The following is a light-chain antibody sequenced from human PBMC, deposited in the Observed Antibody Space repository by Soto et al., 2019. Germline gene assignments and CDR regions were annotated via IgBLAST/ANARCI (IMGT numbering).Light chain of an antibody. CDR2: DTS. J-gene: IGKJ1*01. Sequence: EILLTQSPGTLSLSAGERATLSCRASQSVISPFLAWYQQKVGQAPRLLMYDTSNRATGIPDRFSGSGSGTDFTLTISRLEPEDSAVYYCRQYSSSPRTFGQGTKVDI. CDR3: RQYSSSPRT. CDR1: QSVISPF. V-gene: IGKV3-20*01.